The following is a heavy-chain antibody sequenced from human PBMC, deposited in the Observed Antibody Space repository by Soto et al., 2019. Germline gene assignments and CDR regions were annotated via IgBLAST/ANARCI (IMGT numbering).Heavy chain of an antibody. J-gene: IGHJ4*02. CDR2: ISYDGSNK. V-gene: IGHV3-30-3*01. Sequence: LRPSCAASGFTFSSYAMHWVRQAPGKGLESVAVISYDGSNKYYADSVKGRFTISRDNSKNTLYLQMNSLRAEDTAVYYCARDSVGGSAKYGQFVYWGQGALRTVSS. CDR1: GFTFSSYA. D-gene: IGHD2-15*01. CDR3: ARDSVGGSAKYGQFVY.